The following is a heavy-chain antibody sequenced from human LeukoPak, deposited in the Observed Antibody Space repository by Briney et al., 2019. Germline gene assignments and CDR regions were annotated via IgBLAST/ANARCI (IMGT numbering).Heavy chain of an antibody. D-gene: IGHD3-10*01. CDR1: GFTFSSYG. Sequence: GGSLRLSCAASGFTFSSYGMHWVRQAPGKGLEWVAVISYDGSNKYYADSVKGRFTISRDNSKNTLYLQMNSLRAEDTAVYYCAKDGIYYGSGSYYPKDYRGQGTLVTVSS. V-gene: IGHV3-30*18. CDR2: ISYDGSNK. CDR3: AKDGIYYGSGSYYPKDY. J-gene: IGHJ4*02.